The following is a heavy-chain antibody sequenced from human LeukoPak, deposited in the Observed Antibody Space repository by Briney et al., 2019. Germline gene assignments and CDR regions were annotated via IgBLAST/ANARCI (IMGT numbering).Heavy chain of an antibody. CDR2: INHSGST. CDR1: GGSFSGYY. Sequence: PSETLSLTCAVYGGSFSGYYWSWIRQPPGKGLEWIGEINHSGSTNYNPSLKSRVTISVDTSRNQFSLKLSSVTAADTAVYYCARGPRQQLVLLRFDPWGQGTLVTVSS. V-gene: IGHV4-34*01. J-gene: IGHJ5*02. CDR3: ARGPRQQLVLLRFDP. D-gene: IGHD6-13*01.